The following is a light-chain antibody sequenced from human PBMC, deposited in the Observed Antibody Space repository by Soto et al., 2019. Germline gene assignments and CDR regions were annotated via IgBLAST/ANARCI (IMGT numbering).Light chain of an antibody. CDR2: EVS. CDR1: SSDVGGNKY. J-gene: IGLJ2*01. Sequence: QSALTQPASVSGSPGQSITISCTGTSSDVGGNKYVSWYQQYLGKAPKLMIYEVSYRPSGVSNRFSGSKSGNTASLTISGLQAEDEGDYYCISYISTSTPMIFGGGTQLTVL. CDR3: ISYISTSTPMI. V-gene: IGLV2-14*01.